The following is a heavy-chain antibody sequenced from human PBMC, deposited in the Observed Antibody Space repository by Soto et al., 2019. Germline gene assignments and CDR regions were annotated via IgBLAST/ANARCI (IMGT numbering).Heavy chain of an antibody. Sequence: ASVKVSCKVSGYTLTELSMHWVRQAPGKGLEWMGGFDPEDGETIYAQKFQGRVTMTEDTSTDTAYMELSSLRSEDTAVYYCATGVYCTNGVCYIRDAFDIWGQGTMVTVSS. CDR2: FDPEDGET. J-gene: IGHJ3*02. D-gene: IGHD2-8*01. CDR3: ATGVYCTNGVCYIRDAFDI. V-gene: IGHV1-24*01. CDR1: GYTLTELS.